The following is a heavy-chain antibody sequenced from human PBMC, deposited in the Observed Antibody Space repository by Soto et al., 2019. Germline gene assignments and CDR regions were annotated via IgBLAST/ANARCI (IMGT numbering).Heavy chain of an antibody. J-gene: IGHJ4*02. Sequence: QVQLVESGGGVVQPGTSLRLSCAASGFTFRSYAMHWVRQAPGKGLEWVAVISKDGSNKYYADSAKGRFTISRDNSKNTLYLQMNSLRAEDTAGYHCARDGGSYWGQGTLVIVSS. CDR2: ISKDGSNK. CDR1: GFTFRSYA. V-gene: IGHV3-30-3*01. D-gene: IGHD3-16*01. CDR3: ARDGGSY.